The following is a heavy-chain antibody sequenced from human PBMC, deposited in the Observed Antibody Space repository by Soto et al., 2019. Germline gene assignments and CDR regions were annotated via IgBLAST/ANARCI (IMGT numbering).Heavy chain of an antibody. CDR1: GFSFGDYY. J-gene: IGHJ4*02. CDR3: VKDGGDSGSSIAVN. CDR2: ISSSASYR. V-gene: IGHV3-11*06. Sequence: VQLVESGGRLVKPGGSLRLSCAASGFSFGDYYMSWIRQAPGKGLEWISFISSSASYRDYADSVRGRFTISRDNVNNSLYLQMSSLTVEDTAVYYCVKDGGDSGSSIAVNWGRGTLVTVSS. D-gene: IGHD1-26*01.